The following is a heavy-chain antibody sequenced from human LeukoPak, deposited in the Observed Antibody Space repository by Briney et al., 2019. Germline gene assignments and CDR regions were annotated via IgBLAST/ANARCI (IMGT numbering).Heavy chain of an antibody. V-gene: IGHV3-23*01. Sequence: PGGSLRLSCAASGFTFSSYGMSWVRQAPGKGLEWVAAISGSGGSTYYADSVKGRFTISRDNSKKTLFLQMNSLRAEDTAVYYCAKDPYDTYSDQWGQGTLVTASS. CDR2: ISGSGGST. CDR3: AKDPYDTYSDQ. J-gene: IGHJ4*02. D-gene: IGHD3-22*01. CDR1: GFTFSSYG.